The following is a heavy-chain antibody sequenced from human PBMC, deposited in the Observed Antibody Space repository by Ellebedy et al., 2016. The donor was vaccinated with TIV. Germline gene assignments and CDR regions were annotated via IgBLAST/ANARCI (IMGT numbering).Heavy chain of an antibody. CDR2: IDPTDSNT. Sequence: GESLKISCKASGYTFTNYWISWVRQMPGRGLEWVGRIDPTDSNTRYSPAFQGHVTISVDMSKSTAYLQWSSLEASDPVMYFCARMSEDGYYFDFWGQGTLVTVSS. CDR3: ARMSEDGYYFDF. CDR1: GYTFTNYW. D-gene: IGHD3-3*01. V-gene: IGHV5-10-1*01. J-gene: IGHJ4*02.